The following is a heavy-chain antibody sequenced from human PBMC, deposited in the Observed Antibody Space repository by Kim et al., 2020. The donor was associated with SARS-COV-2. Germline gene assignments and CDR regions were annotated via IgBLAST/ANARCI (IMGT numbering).Heavy chain of an antibody. D-gene: IGHD2-15*01. CDR1: GSYI. CDR2: MSFDGFSK. CDR3: ATEGGTSGRCGYFDS. Sequence: GGSLRLSCVTSGSYIIHWVRQAPGKGLAWVAAMSFDGFSKYFVDSVKGRFTISRDDSKNTVYLELNSLRDEDSAVYYCATEGGTSGRCGYFDSWGQGTLVTVSS. V-gene: IGHV3-30-3*01. J-gene: IGHJ4*02.